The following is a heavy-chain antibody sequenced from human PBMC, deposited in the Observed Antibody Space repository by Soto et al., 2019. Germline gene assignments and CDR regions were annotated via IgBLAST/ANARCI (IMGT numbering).Heavy chain of an antibody. CDR3: ARGWGLVS. D-gene: IGHD3-16*01. Sequence: QMEQSGAEVRKPGSSVKVTCKPSGGSLTSYPMAWVRQAPGQGFEWMGGIIPIHGTTEYAQKFQGRVTITADESTNRATLELTGLTSEDTAVYYCARGWGLVSWGQGTLVTVSS. V-gene: IGHV1-69*01. J-gene: IGHJ4*02. CDR2: IIPIHGTT. CDR1: GGSLTSYP.